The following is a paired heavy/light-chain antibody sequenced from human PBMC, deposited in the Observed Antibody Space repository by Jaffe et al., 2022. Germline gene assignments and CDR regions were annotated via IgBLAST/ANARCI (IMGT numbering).Light chain of an antibody. CDR2: WAS. Sequence: DIVMTQSPDSLAVSLGERATINCKSSQSVLFSSKNKNYVAWYQQKPGQPPKLLIYWASTRQSGVPDRFSGSGSATDFTLTINSLQAEDVAVYYCQQYHSAPTTFGGGTKVEIK. J-gene: IGKJ4*01. V-gene: IGKV4-1*01. CDR1: QSVLFSSKNKNY. CDR3: QQYHSAPTT.
Heavy chain of an antibody. V-gene: IGHV3-74*03. CDR3: ARTTGFPTESAAGDCYDY. Sequence: EVQLVESGGGLVQPGGSLRLSCAASGFTFPTFWMSWLRQVPGKGPVWVAFISSDGQTTTYADSVRGRLTVSRDNAKNTLFLQMNSLRAEDSAVYYCARTTGFPTESAAGDCYDYWGRGTLVTVSS. D-gene: IGHD2-21*01. CDR2: ISSDGQTT. CDR1: GFTFPTFW. J-gene: IGHJ4*02.